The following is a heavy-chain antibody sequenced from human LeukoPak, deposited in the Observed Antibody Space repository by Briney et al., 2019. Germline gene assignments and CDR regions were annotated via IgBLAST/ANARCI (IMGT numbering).Heavy chain of an antibody. V-gene: IGHV4-39*07. CDR3: ARDPVEMATYDY. CDR1: GGSISSSSYY. D-gene: IGHD5-24*01. CDR2: IYYSGST. J-gene: IGHJ4*02. Sequence: SETLSLTCTVSGGSISSSSYYWGWIRQPPGKGLEWIGSIYYSGSTYYNPSLKSRVTISVDTSKNQFSLKLSSVTAADTAVYYCARDPVEMATYDYWGQGTLVTVSS.